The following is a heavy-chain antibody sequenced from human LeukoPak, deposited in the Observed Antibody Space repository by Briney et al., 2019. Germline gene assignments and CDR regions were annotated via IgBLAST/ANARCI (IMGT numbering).Heavy chain of an antibody. Sequence: GGSLRLSCAASGFTFSSYGMHWVRQAPGKGPEWVAVISYDGSNKYYADSVKGRFTISRDNSKNTLYLQMNSLRAEDTAVYYCAKEGRYCSGGSCYSGYYFDYWGQGTLVTVSS. CDR1: GFTFSSYG. CDR3: AKEGRYCSGGSCYSGYYFDY. CDR2: ISYDGSNK. J-gene: IGHJ4*02. D-gene: IGHD2-15*01. V-gene: IGHV3-30*18.